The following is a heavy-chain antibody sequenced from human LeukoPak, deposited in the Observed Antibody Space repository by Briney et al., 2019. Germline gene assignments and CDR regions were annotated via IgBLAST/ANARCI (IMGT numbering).Heavy chain of an antibody. V-gene: IGHV3-30*03. Sequence: AGSLTLSCSASRFAFSNFDMHWVRPAPGKGLEWVAVVSYEGTINYYSDSARGRFTISTDNSNTLISLQMRDLTTADTSVYYCAREKFDSWGQGTLVTVSP. CDR1: RFAFSNFD. J-gene: IGHJ5*01. CDR2: VSYEGTIN. CDR3: AREKFDS.